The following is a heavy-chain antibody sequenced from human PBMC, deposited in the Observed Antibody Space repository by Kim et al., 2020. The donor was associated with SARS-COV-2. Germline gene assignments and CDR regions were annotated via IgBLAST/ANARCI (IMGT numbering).Heavy chain of an antibody. CDR2: INHSGST. V-gene: IGHV4-34*01. D-gene: IGHD5-18*01. CDR3: ARGGYSYGYREFDY. CDR1: GGSFSGYY. Sequence: SETLSLTCAVYGGSFSGYYWSWIRQPPGKGLEWIGEINHSGSTNYNPSLKSRVTISVDTSKNQFSLKLSSVTAADTAVYYCARGGYSYGYREFDYWGQGTLVTVSS. J-gene: IGHJ4*02.